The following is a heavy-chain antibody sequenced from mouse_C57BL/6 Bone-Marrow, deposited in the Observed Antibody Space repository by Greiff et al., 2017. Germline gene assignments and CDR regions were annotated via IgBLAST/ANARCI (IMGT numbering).Heavy chain of an antibody. J-gene: IGHJ4*01. CDR1: GYTFTSYG. CDR2: IYPRSGTT. D-gene: IGHD2-3*01. Sequence: VQVVESGAELARPGASVKLSCKASGYTFTSYGISWVKQRTGQGLEWIGEIYPRSGTTYYNEKFKGKATLTADKSSSTAYMELRSLTSEDSAVYFCARWLLRAMDYWGQGTSVTVSS. V-gene: IGHV1-81*01. CDR3: ARWLLRAMDY.